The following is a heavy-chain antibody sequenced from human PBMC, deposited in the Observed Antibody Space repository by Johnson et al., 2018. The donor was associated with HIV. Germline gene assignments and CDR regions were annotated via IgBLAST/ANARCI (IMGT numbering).Heavy chain of an antibody. CDR2: IYSGGTT. D-gene: IGHD5-18*01. J-gene: IGHJ3*02. V-gene: IGHV3-66*01. Sequence: VQLVESGGGVVQPGRSLRLSCAASGFTFSSYAMHWVRPAPGKGLDWVSAIIYSGGTTYYADSVKGRFTISRDTSKNTLYLQMNSLRAEDTAVYYCASGYSYGTDAFDIWGQGTMVTVSS. CDR3: ASGYSYGTDAFDI. CDR1: GFTFSSYA.